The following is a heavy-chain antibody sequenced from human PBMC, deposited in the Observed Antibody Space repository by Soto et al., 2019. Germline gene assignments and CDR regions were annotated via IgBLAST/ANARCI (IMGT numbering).Heavy chain of an antibody. Sequence: EVQLVESGGGLVKPGGSLRLSCAASGFTFSSYSMNWVRQAPGKGLEWVSSISSSSSYIYYADSVKGRFTISRDNAKNSLYLQMNSLRAEDTAVYYCARAGKRYSWNAGPDYWGQGTLVTVSS. J-gene: IGHJ4*02. CDR2: ISSSSSYI. CDR1: GFTFSSYS. V-gene: IGHV3-21*01. D-gene: IGHD1-20*01. CDR3: ARAGKRYSWNAGPDY.